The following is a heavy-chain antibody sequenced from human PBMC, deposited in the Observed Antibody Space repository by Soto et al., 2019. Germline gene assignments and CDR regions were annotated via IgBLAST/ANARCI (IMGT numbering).Heavy chain of an antibody. V-gene: IGHV1-18*01. J-gene: IGHJ5*02. D-gene: IGHD3-3*01. CDR1: GYTFTSYG. CDR3: ARDFDRITIFGVAHLATVLDP. Sequence: ASVKVSCKASGYTFTSYGISWVRQAPGQGLEWMGWISAYNGNTNYAQKLQGRVTMTTDTSTSTAYMELRSLRSDDTAVYYCARDFDRITIFGVAHLATVLDPWGQGTLVTVSS. CDR2: ISAYNGNT.